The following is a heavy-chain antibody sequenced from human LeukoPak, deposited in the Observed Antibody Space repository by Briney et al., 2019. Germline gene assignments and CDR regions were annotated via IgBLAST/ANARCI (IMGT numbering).Heavy chain of an antibody. Sequence: PSETLSLTCTVSGGSISSGGYYWSWIRQPPGKGLEWIGYIYHSGSTYHNPSLKSRVTISVDRSKNQFSLKLSSVTAADTAVYYCARVRSRGVVVPIFDYWGQGTLVTVSS. CDR3: ARVRSRGVVVPIFDY. D-gene: IGHD2-2*01. V-gene: IGHV4-30-2*01. CDR2: IYHSGST. J-gene: IGHJ4*02. CDR1: GGSISSGGYY.